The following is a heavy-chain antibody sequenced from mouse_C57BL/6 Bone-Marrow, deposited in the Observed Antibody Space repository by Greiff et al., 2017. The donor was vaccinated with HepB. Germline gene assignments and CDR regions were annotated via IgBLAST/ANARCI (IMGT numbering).Heavy chain of an antibody. J-gene: IGHJ2*01. CDR1: GYTFTSYW. D-gene: IGHD1-1*01. CDR2: IYPGSGST. V-gene: IGHV1-55*01. Sequence: QVQLQQPGAELVKPGASVKMSCKASGYTFTSYWITWVKQRPGQGLEWIGDIYPGSGSTNYNEKFKSKATLTVDTSSSTAYMQLSSLTSEDSAVYYCESPITTVVARDYWGQGTTLTVSS. CDR3: ESPITTVVARDY.